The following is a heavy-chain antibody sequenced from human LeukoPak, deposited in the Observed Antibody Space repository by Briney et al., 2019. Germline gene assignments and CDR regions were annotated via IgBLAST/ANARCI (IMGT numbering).Heavy chain of an antibody. J-gene: IGHJ4*02. Sequence: SQTLSLTGAISGDSVASNSAVWNWCRQSPSRGLEWLGRTYYMSKWHNDYAVSVKSRITINPDTPKNQFSLQLNSVTPEDTAVSYCARGWEYSSGWYYFDYWGQGTLVTVSS. CDR2: TYYMSKWHN. D-gene: IGHD6-19*01. CDR1: GDSVASNSAV. CDR3: ARGWEYSSGWYYFDY. V-gene: IGHV6-1*01.